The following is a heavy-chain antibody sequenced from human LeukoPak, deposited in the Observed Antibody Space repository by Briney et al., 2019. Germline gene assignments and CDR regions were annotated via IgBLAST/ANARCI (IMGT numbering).Heavy chain of an antibody. Sequence: GGSLRLSCAASGFTFNSYGMHWVRQAPGKGLEWVAYISYDGSKTYYADSVKGRFTVSRDDSKSTLYLQMNSLRADDTAVYYCAKDGSSYYCIYYWGQGTLVTVSS. CDR3: AKDGSSYYCIYY. CDR1: GFTFNSYG. J-gene: IGHJ4*02. V-gene: IGHV3-30*02. D-gene: IGHD3-22*01. CDR2: ISYDGSKT.